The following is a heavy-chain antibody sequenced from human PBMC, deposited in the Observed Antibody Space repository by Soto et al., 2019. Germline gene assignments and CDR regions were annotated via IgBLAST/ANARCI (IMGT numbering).Heavy chain of an antibody. V-gene: IGHV4-59*01. J-gene: IGHJ4*02. CDR2: MYSSGSS. CDR1: GVSITSYK. CDR3: AREGSAFDY. D-gene: IGHD2-15*01. Sequence: QVQLQESGPGLVKPSETLSLTCTVSGVSITSYKWTWVRQSPGKGLEWIAYMYSSGSSSYNPSLKSRATMSMDTVRNQYSLQLNSATAADTAVYYCAREGSAFDYWGQGILVTVSS.